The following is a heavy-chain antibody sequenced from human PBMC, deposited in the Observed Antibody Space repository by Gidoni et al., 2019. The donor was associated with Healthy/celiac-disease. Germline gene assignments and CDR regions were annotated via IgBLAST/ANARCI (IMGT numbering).Heavy chain of an antibody. Sequence: HVQLVQSGASVKKPGASVKLSCQASGYTFPSYVINWVRKATGQGLEWMGWMNPKSGNTGYAQKFQGRVTMTRKTSISTAYMERSSLRSEDTAVYYCARGRGIAARPSFGYWGQGTLVTVSS. D-gene: IGHD6-6*01. CDR3: ARGRGIAARPSFGY. CDR1: GYTFPSYV. J-gene: IGHJ4*02. CDR2: MNPKSGNT. V-gene: IGHV1-8*01.